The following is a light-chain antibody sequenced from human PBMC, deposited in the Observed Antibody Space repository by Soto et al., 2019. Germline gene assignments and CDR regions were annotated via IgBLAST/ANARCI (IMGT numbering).Light chain of an antibody. Sequence: QXDLTQPASVSGSPGQSITISCTGTSSYVGSYHYVSWFQQHPGKAPKLIIFEVSDRPSGVSTRFSGSKSGDTASLTISGLQADDEADYYCSSYTSGRDVYVFGGGTKVTVL. CDR1: SSYVGSYHY. J-gene: IGLJ1*01. CDR3: SSYTSGRDVYV. CDR2: EVS. V-gene: IGLV2-14*01.